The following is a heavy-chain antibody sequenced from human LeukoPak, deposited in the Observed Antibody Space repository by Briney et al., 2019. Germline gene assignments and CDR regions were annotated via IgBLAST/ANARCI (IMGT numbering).Heavy chain of an antibody. CDR3: ARDYCSSTSCYAYDY. J-gene: IGHJ4*02. CDR1: GFTFSSYS. CDR2: ISSSSSTI. Sequence: GGSLRLSCAASGFTFSSYSMNWVRQAPGKGLEWVSYISSSSSTIYYADYVKGRFTISRDNAKNSLYLQMNSLRAEDTAVYYCARDYCSSTSCYAYDYWGQGTLVTVSS. V-gene: IGHV3-48*04. D-gene: IGHD2-2*01.